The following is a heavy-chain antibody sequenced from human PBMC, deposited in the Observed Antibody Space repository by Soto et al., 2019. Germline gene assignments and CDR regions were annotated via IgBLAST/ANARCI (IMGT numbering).Heavy chain of an antibody. V-gene: IGHV4-31*03. CDR1: GVSISSGGYS. CDR2: IYYSGDT. D-gene: IGHD7-27*01. J-gene: IGHJ4*02. Sequence: QVQLQESGPGLVKPSQTRSLTCTVSGVSISSGGYSWSWIRQRPGKGLEWIGYIYYSGDTNYNPSLKSRITISVDTSKNQFSLKLSSVTAADTAVYYCARWASGAEDFWGPGILVTVSS. CDR3: ARWASGAEDF.